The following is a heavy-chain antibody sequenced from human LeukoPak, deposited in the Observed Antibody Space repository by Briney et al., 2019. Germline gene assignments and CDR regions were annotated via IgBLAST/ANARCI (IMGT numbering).Heavy chain of an antibody. J-gene: IGHJ4*02. CDR3: ARGRREHFDY. CDR1: GFTFSSYA. CDR2: ISYDGSNK. V-gene: IGHV3-30-3*01. Sequence: GGSLRLSCAASGFTFSSYAMHWVRQAPGKGLEWVAIISYDGSNKYYADSVKGRFTISRDNSKNTLYLQMNSLRAEDTAVYYCARGRREHFDYWGQGTLVTVSS.